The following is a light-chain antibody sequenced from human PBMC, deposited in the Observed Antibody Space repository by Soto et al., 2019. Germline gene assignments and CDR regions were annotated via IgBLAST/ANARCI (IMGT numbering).Light chain of an antibody. Sequence: DIQMAQSPSSLSASVVDVVTITRPASQVIGNYLAWYQQKPGKVPKLLIYGAYTLQSGVPSRFSGSGSGTGFTLTISSLQPEDVAIYYCQKYNSGLITFGQGTRLEI. J-gene: IGKJ5*01. CDR2: GAY. V-gene: IGKV1-27*01. CDR1: QVIGNY. CDR3: QKYNSGLIT.